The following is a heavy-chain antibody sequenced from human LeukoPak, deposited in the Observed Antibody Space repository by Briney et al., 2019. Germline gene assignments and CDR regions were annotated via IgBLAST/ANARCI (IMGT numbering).Heavy chain of an antibody. CDR2: IYYSGST. V-gene: IGHV4-39*02. D-gene: IGHD7-27*01. Sequence: SETLSLTCTVSGGSISSSSYYWGWIRQPPGKGLEWIGSIYYSGSTYYNPSLKSRVTISADTSKNHFSLKLSSVTAADTAVYYCARVDWGSVDYWGQGTLVTVSS. CDR3: ARVDWGSVDY. CDR1: GGSISSSSYY. J-gene: IGHJ4*02.